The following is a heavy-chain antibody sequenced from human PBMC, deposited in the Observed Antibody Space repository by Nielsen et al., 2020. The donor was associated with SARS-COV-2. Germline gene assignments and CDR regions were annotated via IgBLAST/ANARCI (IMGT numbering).Heavy chain of an antibody. CDR2: IRYSGSI. CDR1: GGSFTGYY. V-gene: IGHV4-34*01. Sequence: SETLSLTCAVYGGSFTGYYWTWVRQPPGKGLEWIGEIRYSGSIKYNASLKSRVTISVDTPKNQFSLKVNSVTAADTAVYYCVRIDMATISVDYWGRGTLVTVSS. D-gene: IGHD5-24*01. CDR3: VRIDMATISVDY. J-gene: IGHJ4*02.